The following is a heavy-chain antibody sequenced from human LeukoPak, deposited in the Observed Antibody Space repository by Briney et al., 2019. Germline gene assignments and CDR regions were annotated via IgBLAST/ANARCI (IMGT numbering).Heavy chain of an antibody. CDR2: ISYDGSNK. V-gene: IGHV3-30*04. CDR3: AKDLGIAVALGYYFDY. J-gene: IGHJ4*02. D-gene: IGHD6-19*01. Sequence: GRSRRLSCAASGFTFSSYAMHWVRQAPGKGLEWVAVISYDGSNKYYADSVKGRFTISRDNSKNTLYLQMNSLRAEDTAVYYCAKDLGIAVALGYYFDYWGQGTLVTVSS. CDR1: GFTFSSYA.